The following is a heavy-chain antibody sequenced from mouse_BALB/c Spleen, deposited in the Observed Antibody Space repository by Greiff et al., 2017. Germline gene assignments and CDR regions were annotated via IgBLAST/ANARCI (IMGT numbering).Heavy chain of an antibody. V-gene: IGHV5-6-4*01. CDR1: GFTFSSYT. J-gene: IGHJ2*01. CDR2: ISSGGSYT. Sequence: LVESGGGLVKPGGSLKLSCAASGFTFSSYTMSWVRQTPEKRLEWVATISSGGSYTYYPDSVKGRFTISRDNAKNTLYLQMSSLKSEDTAMYYCTRDRGVSYFDYWGQGTTLTVSS. D-gene: IGHD3-1*01. CDR3: TRDRGVSYFDY.